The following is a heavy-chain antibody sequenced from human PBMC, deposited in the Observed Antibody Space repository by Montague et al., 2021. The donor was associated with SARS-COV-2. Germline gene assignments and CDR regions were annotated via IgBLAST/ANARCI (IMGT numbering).Heavy chain of an antibody. J-gene: IGHJ6*02. D-gene: IGHD2-2*01. V-gene: IGHV4-39*01. CDR3: ARRPIGYCSSTSCYADYYYGMDV. CDR2: IYYSGST. CDR1: GGSISSSSYY. Sequence: SETLSLTCTVSGGSISSSSYYWGWIRQPPGKGLEWIGSIYYSGSTYYNPSLKSRVTISVDTSKDQFSLKLSSVTAADTAVCYCARRPIGYCSSTSCYADYYYGMDVWGQGTTVTVSS.